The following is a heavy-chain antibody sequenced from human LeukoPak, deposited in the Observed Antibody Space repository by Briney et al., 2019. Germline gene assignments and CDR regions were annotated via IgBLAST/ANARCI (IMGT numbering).Heavy chain of an antibody. V-gene: IGHV4-4*07. CDR2: VYTSGST. Sequence: SETLSLTCTVSGGSISSYYWSWIRQPAGKGLEWIGRVYTSGSTNYNPSLKSRVTMSVDTSKNQFSLKLSSVTAADTAVYYCARIPRRTPYSSSSLGVGAFDIWGQGTMVTVSS. D-gene: IGHD6-6*01. CDR3: ARIPRRTPYSSSSLGVGAFDI. J-gene: IGHJ3*02. CDR1: GGSISSYY.